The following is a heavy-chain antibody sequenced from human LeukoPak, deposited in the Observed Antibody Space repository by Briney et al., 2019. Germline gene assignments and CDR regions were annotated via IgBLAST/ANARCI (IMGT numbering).Heavy chain of an antibody. J-gene: IGHJ4*02. CDR3: AKDMRCTSTSCYGPFDF. D-gene: IGHD2-2*01. CDR1: GFTFHDYA. Sequence: GGSLRLSCTASGFTFHDYAMHWVRQVPGKGLEWVSLISGDGGGTDYADSVKGLFTISIDNRKNSLYLQMNSLRTEDHALYFCAKDMRCTSTSCYGPFDFWGQGTLVTVSS. V-gene: IGHV3-43*02. CDR2: ISGDGGGT.